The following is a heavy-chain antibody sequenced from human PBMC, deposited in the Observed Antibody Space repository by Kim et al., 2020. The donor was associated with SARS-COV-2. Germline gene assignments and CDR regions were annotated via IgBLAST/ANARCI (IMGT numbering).Heavy chain of an antibody. CDR2: ISSSSSTI. CDR3: AGAYCGGDCYISSVFSFDY. J-gene: IGHJ4*02. Sequence: GGSLRLSCAASGFTFSSYSMNWVRQAPGKGLEWVSYISSSSSTIYYADSVKGRFTISRDNAKNSLYLQMNSLRDEDTAVYYCAGAYCGGDCYISSVFSFDYWGQGTLVTVSS. V-gene: IGHV3-48*02. CDR1: GFTFSSYS. D-gene: IGHD2-21*01.